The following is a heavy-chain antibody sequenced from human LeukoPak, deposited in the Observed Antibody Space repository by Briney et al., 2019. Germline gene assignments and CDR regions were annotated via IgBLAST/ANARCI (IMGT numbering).Heavy chain of an antibody. CDR1: GFAFSTYA. J-gene: IGHJ4*02. D-gene: IGHD1-26*01. CDR3: AKDRSYYFDY. CDR2: LSGSGSST. Sequence: GGSLRLSCAASGFAFSTYAMSWVRQVPGKGLEWVSALSGSGSSTYYADSVKGRFTISRDNSKNTLYLQMNSLRAEDTAVYYCAKDRSYYFDYWGQGNLVTVSS. V-gene: IGHV3-23*01.